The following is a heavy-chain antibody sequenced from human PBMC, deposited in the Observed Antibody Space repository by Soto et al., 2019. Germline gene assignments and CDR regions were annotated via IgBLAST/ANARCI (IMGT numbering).Heavy chain of an antibody. CDR2: INADNGNT. J-gene: IGHJ4*02. D-gene: IGHD3-9*01. CDR1: GYSFTNYA. Sequence: ASVKVSCKTSGYSFTNYAIHWVRQAPGQRLEWMGWINADNGNTKYSRKFQGRVTITRDTSASTAYMELSSLKASDTAMYYCARQPMNYDILTGPLDYWGQGTLVTVSS. CDR3: ARQPMNYDILTGPLDY. V-gene: IGHV1-3*01.